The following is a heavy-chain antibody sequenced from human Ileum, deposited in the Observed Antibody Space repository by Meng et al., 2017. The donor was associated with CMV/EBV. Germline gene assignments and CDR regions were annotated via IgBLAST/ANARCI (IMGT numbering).Heavy chain of an antibody. CDR1: GGSISSGTYY. Sequence: QPQESGPGLVPPSETLSLTCTVTGGSISSGTYYWAWIRQSPGKGLEWIGSIYYSGSTYDNPSLKSRVTMSVDTFKNQFSLKLTSVTAADTAVYYCAGDWGPYSSRGYFDPWGQGTLVTVFS. D-gene: IGHD6-13*01. CDR2: IYYSGST. J-gene: IGHJ5*02. CDR3: AGDWGPYSSRGYFDP. V-gene: IGHV4-39*07.